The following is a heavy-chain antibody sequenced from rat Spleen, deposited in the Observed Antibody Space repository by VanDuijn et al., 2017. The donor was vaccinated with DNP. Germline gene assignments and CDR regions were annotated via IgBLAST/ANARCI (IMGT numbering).Heavy chain of an antibody. J-gene: IGHJ2*01. D-gene: IGHD4-3*01. CDR2: IIYDGSRT. CDR1: GITFNDYN. V-gene: IGHV5S10*01. CDR3: ARWNSGHFDY. Sequence: EVQLVESGGGLVQPGGSLKLSCVVSGITFNDYNVAWVRQAPDEGLEWVATIIYDGSRTYYRDSVKGRFTISRDNAENTLDLQMDSLRSEDMATYYCARWNSGHFDYWGQGVMVPVSS.